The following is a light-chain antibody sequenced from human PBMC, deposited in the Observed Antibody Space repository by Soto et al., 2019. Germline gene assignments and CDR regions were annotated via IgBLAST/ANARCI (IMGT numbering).Light chain of an antibody. CDR2: EVT. CDR3: SSSAGSNAL. CDR1: NGDVGDFHY. J-gene: IGLJ2*01. Sequence: QSALTQPPSASGSPGQSVTISCTGTNGDVGDFHYVSWYQHHPGKAPKLLIYEVTRRPSGVPDRFSGSNSGNTASLTVSGLQAEDEADYSCSSSAGSNALFGGGTKLTVL. V-gene: IGLV2-8*01.